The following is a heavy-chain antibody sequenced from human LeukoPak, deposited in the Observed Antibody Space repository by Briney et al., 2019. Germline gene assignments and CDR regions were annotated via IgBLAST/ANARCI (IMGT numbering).Heavy chain of an antibody. CDR2: ISSSSSYI. J-gene: IGHJ4*02. CDR1: GFTFSSYS. CDR3: ARAKFTAAPGLFDY. Sequence: PGGSLRLSCAASGFTFSSYSMNWVRQAPGKGLEWVSSISSSSSYIYYADSVKGRFTISRDNAKNSLYLQMNSLRAEDTAVYYCARAKFTAAPGLFDYWGQGTLVTVSS. V-gene: IGHV3-21*01. D-gene: IGHD6-25*01.